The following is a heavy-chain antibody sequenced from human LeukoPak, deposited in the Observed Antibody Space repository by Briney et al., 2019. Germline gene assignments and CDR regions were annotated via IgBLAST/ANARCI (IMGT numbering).Heavy chain of an antibody. J-gene: IGHJ4*02. Sequence: GGSLRLSCAASGFTFSSYSMNWVRQASGKGLEWVSSISSSSSYIYYADSVKGRFTISRDNAKNSLYLQMNSLRAEDTAVYYCARSGYSSSWLFDYWAREPWSPSPQ. CDR1: GFTFSSYS. CDR3: ARSGYSSSWLFDY. D-gene: IGHD6-13*01. V-gene: IGHV3-21*01. CDR2: ISSSSSYI.